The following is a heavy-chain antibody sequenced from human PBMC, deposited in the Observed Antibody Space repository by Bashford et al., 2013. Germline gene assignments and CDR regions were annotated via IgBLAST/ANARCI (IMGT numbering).Heavy chain of an antibody. CDR3: ARHLGMISRGDRP. Sequence: SETLSLTCSVSGGSISSGGYYWSRIRQYPGKGLEWIGHIYNSGSTNYNPSLKSRVTISIDTSKNQFSLKLTSVTAADTAIYNCARHLGMISRGDRPWGQGTLVTVSS. CDR2: IYNSGST. D-gene: IGHD3-22*01. V-gene: IGHV4-61*08. J-gene: IGHJ5*02. CDR1: GGSISSGGYY.